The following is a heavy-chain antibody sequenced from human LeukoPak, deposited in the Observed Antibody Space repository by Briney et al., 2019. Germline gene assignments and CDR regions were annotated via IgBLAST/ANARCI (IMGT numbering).Heavy chain of an antibody. J-gene: IGHJ4*02. V-gene: IGHV3-23*01. CDR3: AQDRPYSSGWYGSIDY. CDR2: IRGSGCST. CDR1: GCTFSSYA. D-gene: IGHD6-19*01. Sequence: PGGSLRLSCAASGCTFSSYAMSWVRQAPGKGLEGVAAIRGSGCSTYCADSVKGRVTISRDNSKNTLYLHMNSLRAEDTAVYYCAQDRPYSSGWYGSIDYWGQGTLVTVSS.